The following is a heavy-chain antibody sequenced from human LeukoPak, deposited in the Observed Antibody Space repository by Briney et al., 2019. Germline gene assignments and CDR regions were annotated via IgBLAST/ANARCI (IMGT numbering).Heavy chain of an antibody. D-gene: IGHD4-17*01. V-gene: IGHV4-30-4*01. CDR3: ATRDYGDYQFDY. J-gene: IGHJ4*02. CDR1: GGSISSGDYY. CDR2: IYYSGST. Sequence: SQTLSLTCTVSGGSISSGDYYWRWIRQPPGKGLEWIGYIYYSGSTYYNPSLKSRVTISVDTSKNQFSLKLISVTAADTAVYFPATRDYGDYQFDYWGQGTLVTVSS.